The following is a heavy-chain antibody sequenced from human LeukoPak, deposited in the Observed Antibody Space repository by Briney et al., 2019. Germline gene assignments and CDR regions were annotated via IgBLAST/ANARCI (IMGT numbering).Heavy chain of an antibody. V-gene: IGHV3-23*01. CDR2: FDTGFGT. CDR3: ARSSGWWSLDY. J-gene: IGHJ4*02. CDR1: GFTFSTAS. Sequence: GGSLRLSCAAAGFTFSTASLHWVRQAPGRGLEWVSAFDTGFGTYYPDSLKGLFTISIDNSKNPLFLQMNSLRAEDTAVYYCARSSGWWSLDYWGQGTLVTVSS. D-gene: IGHD6-19*01.